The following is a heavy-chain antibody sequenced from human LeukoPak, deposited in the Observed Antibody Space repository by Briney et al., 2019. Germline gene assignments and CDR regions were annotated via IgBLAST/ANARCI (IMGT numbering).Heavy chain of an antibody. D-gene: IGHD5-18*01. V-gene: IGHV3-30*02. J-gene: IGHJ5*02. CDR1: GFSFSSYG. Sequence: GGSLRLSCAAPGFSFSSYGMQWVRQAPGKGLERVAFIQYDGSNKYYAESVKGRFTISRDNSKNTLSLQMSSLRAEDTAVYFCAKDAFRGYSYGYRVSMVWFDQWGQGILVTVSS. CDR2: IQYDGSNK. CDR3: AKDAFRGYSYGYRVSMVWFDQ.